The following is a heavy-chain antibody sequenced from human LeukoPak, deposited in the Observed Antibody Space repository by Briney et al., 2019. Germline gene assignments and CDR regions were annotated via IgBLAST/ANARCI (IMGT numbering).Heavy chain of an antibody. Sequence: GGSLRLSCAASGFTFSSYAMSWVRQAPGKGLEWVSAISGSGGSTYYADSVKGRFTISRDNSKNTLYLQMNSLRAEDTAVYYCAKGFYCGGDCYAEYFQHWGQGTLVTVSS. J-gene: IGHJ1*01. CDR2: ISGSGGST. CDR1: GFTFSSYA. CDR3: AKGFYCGGDCYAEYFQH. V-gene: IGHV3-23*01. D-gene: IGHD2-21*02.